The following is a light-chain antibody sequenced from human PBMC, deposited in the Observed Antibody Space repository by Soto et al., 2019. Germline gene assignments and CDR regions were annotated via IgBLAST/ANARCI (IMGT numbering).Light chain of an antibody. CDR1: QGISTV. Sequence: IQLTQSPSALYASVGDRVTITCRANQGISTVLTWFQQKPGKVPKRLIYAASSLKSGVPSRFSGSGSGTEFTLTINSLQPEDFATYYCLQHKNYPYTFGQGTKLEIK. J-gene: IGKJ2*01. CDR2: AAS. V-gene: IGKV1-17*03. CDR3: LQHKNYPYT.